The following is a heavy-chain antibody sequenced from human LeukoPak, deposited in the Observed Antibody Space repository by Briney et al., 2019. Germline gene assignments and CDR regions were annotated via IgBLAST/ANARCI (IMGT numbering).Heavy chain of an antibody. J-gene: IGHJ4*02. V-gene: IGHV3-7*02. CDR1: GFIFSNYW. Sequence: GGSLRLSCVASGFIFSNYWMSWVRQAPGKGLEWLANIKEDGSEKYYVDSVKGRFTISRDNAKNSLYLQMNSLRPEDTAVYYCARGGPEADNDHWGQGTLVTVSS. CDR3: ARGGPEADNDH. CDR2: IKEDGSEK.